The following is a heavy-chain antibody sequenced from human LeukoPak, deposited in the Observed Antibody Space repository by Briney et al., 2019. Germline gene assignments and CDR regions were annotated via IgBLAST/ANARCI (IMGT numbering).Heavy chain of an antibody. CDR3: ARGSWDDYYDSSGYYEY. Sequence: GASVKVSCKASGGTFSSYAISWVRQAPGQGLEWMGGIIPIFGTANYAQKFQGRVTITADESTSTAYMELSSLRSEDTAVYYCARGSWDDYYDSSGYYEYWGQGTLVTVSS. CDR2: IIPIFGTA. D-gene: IGHD3-22*01. J-gene: IGHJ4*02. V-gene: IGHV1-69*13. CDR1: GGTFSSYA.